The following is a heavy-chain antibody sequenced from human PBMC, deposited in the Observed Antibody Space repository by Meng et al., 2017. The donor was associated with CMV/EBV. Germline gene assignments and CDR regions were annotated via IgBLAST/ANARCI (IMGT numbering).Heavy chain of an antibody. CDR3: ARAAGSSWYRDYYYGMDV. D-gene: IGHD6-13*01. Sequence: GSLRLSCTVSGGSISSYYWSWIRQPPGEGLEWIGYIYYSGSTNYNPSLKSRVTISVDTSKNQFSLKLSSVTAADTAVYYCARAAGSSWYRDYYYGMDVWGQGTTVTVSS. J-gene: IGHJ6*02. V-gene: IGHV4-59*01. CDR1: GGSISSYY. CDR2: IYYSGST.